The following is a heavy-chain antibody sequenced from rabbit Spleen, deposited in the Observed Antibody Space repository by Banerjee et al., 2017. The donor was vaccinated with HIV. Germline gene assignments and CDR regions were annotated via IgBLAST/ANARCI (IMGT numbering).Heavy chain of an antibody. CDR3: ARRNIGNYGNYAGAYNL. J-gene: IGHJ4*01. V-gene: IGHV1S39*01. Sequence: QEQLVESGGGLVQPGGSLKVSCKASGFDFSNYGVSWVRQAPGKGLEWIGYIDPIFGRTYYASWAKGRFTISKISSTTVTLQMTSLTAADTATYFCARRNIGNYGNYAGAYNLWGPGTLVTVS. D-gene: IGHD4-2*01. CDR1: GFDFSNYG. CDR2: IDPIFGRT.